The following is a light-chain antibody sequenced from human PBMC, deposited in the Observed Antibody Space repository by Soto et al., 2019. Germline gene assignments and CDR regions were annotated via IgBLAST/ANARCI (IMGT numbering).Light chain of an antibody. Sequence: EIVLTQSPATLSLSPGERATLSCRASQSVSSYLAWYQQKPGQAPRLLIYDASNGATGIPARFSGSGSGTDFTLTISRLEPEDFAVYYCQQRSNWPPLYTFGQGTKLEIK. CDR3: QQRSNWPPLYT. V-gene: IGKV3-11*01. CDR2: DAS. CDR1: QSVSSY. J-gene: IGKJ2*01.